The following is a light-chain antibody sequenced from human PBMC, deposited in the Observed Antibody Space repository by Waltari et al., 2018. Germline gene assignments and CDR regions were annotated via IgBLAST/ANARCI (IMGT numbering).Light chain of an antibody. CDR2: ATS. J-gene: IGKJ4*01. Sequence: EIVLTPSPGTLSLSPGERATLSCRASQSVTSSYLAWYQQKPGQAPRLVIYATSRRATGIPDRFSGSGSGTDFTLTINRLGPEDFALYYCQQYRHSYPLTFGGGTKVDIK. CDR3: QQYRHSYPLT. V-gene: IGKV3-20*01. CDR1: QSVTSSY.